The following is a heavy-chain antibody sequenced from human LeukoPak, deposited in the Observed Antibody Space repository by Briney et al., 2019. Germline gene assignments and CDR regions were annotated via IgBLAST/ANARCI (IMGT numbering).Heavy chain of an antibody. CDR1: GGSISTYY. V-gene: IGHV4-59*01. J-gene: IGHJ4*02. CDR3: AREEALGSGSFDY. Sequence: SETLSLTCTVSGGSISTYYWSWIRQPPGKGLEWIGYIYYSGSTNHNPSLKSRVTISVDTSKNQFSLKLGSVTAADTAVYYCAREEALGSGSFDYWGQGTLVTVSS. D-gene: IGHD1-26*01. CDR2: IYYSGST.